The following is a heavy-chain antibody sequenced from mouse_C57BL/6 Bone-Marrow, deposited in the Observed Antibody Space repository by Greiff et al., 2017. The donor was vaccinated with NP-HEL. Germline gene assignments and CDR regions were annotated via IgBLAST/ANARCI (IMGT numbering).Heavy chain of an antibody. CDR2: IWSGGST. Sequence: VHLVESGPGLVQPSQSLSITCTVSGFSLTSYGVHWVRQPPGKGLEWLGVIWSGGSTDYNAAFISRLSISKDNSKSQVFFKMNSLQADDTAIYYCATGLRRGYYFDYWGKGTTLTVSS. CDR3: ATGLRRGYYFDY. V-gene: IGHV2-4*01. J-gene: IGHJ2*01. CDR1: GFSLTSYG. D-gene: IGHD2-4*01.